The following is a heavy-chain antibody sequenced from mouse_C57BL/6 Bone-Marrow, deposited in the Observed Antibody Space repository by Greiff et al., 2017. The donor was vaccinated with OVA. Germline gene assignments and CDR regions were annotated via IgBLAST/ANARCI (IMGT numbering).Heavy chain of an antibody. CDR1: GYTFTSYW. Sequence: QVQLKQPGAELVKPGASVKLSCKASGYTFTSYWMHWVKQRPGQGLEWIGMIHPNSGSTNYNEKFKSKATLTVDKSSSTAYMQLSSLTSEDSAVYYGARSTTVGATKDGYFDVWGTGTTVTVSS. CDR3: ARSTTVGATKDGYFDV. D-gene: IGHD1-1*01. V-gene: IGHV1-64*01. J-gene: IGHJ1*03. CDR2: IHPNSGST.